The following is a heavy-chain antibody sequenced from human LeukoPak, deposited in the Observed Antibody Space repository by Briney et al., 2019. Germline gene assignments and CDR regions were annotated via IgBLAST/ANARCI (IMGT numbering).Heavy chain of an antibody. V-gene: IGHV1-46*01. CDR3: ARDADPGAASGWRQEPDY. J-gene: IGHJ4*02. Sequence: ASVKVSCKASGYTFTSYYMHWVRQAPGQGLEWMGIISPSGGSTSYAQKFQGRVTMTRDTSTSTVYMELSSLRSEDTAVYYCARDADPGAASGWRQEPDYWGQGTLVTVSS. CDR1: GYTFTSYY. D-gene: IGHD6-19*01. CDR2: ISPSGGST.